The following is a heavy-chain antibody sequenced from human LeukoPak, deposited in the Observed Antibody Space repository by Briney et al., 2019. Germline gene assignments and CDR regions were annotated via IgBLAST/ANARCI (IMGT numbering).Heavy chain of an antibody. CDR1: GGPINIHY. CDR2: IYYNGNT. Sequence: SETLSLTCRVSGGPINIHYWTWIRQPPGKELEWIGYIYYNGNTRYNPSLRSRVTISIDASKSQFSLNLTSVTAADTAVYYCAGDPSSECIDITCPSYMDVWGKGTSVTVSS. D-gene: IGHD2-15*01. V-gene: IGHV4-59*11. J-gene: IGHJ6*03. CDR3: AGDPSSECIDITCPSYMDV.